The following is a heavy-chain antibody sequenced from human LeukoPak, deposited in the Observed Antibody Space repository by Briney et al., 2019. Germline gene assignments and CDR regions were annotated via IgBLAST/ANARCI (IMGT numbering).Heavy chain of an antibody. V-gene: IGHV2-5*01. J-gene: IGHJ4*02. D-gene: IGHD5-18*01. Sequence: ESGPTLVNPTQTLTLTCTFSGFSLTSDRAGVGWIRQPPGKALEWLALIYGNGDERYSPSLRSRLTITKDTSKNQVVLTMTNMDPWDTAKFFCAHKPPIGYPYDFWAQGTLVTVPP. CDR2: IYGNGDE. CDR3: AHKPPIGYPYDF. CDR1: GFSLTSDRAG.